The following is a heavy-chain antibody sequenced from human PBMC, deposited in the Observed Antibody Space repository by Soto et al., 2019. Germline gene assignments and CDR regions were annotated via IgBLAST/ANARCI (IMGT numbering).Heavy chain of an antibody. J-gene: IGHJ4*02. CDR2: ISAHNGNT. D-gene: IGHD1-1*01. Sequence: QVHLVQSGAEVKKPGASVKVSCKGSGYAFTTYGITWVRQAPGQGLEWMGWISAHNGNTNYAQKLQRRGTVTRDTSTSTAYMELRSLRSDDTAVYSCARGRYGDYWGQGALVTVSS. CDR3: ARGRYGDY. V-gene: IGHV1-18*01. CDR1: GYAFTTYG.